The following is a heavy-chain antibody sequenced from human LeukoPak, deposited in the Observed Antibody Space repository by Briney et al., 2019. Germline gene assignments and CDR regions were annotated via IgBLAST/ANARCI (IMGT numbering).Heavy chain of an antibody. CDR3: ARWGRTSLL. CDR2: INPNSGGT. V-gene: IGHV1-2*02. J-gene: IGHJ4*02. CDR1: GFTFSSYG. D-gene: IGHD3-16*02. Sequence: GGSLRLSCAASGFTFSSYGMHWVRQAPGQGLEWMGWINPNSGGTNYAQKFQGRVTMTRDTSISTAYMELSRLRSDDTAVYYCARWGRTSLLWGQGTLVTVSS.